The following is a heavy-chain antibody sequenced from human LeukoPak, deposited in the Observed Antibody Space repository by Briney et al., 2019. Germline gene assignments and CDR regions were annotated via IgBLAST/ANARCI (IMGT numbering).Heavy chain of an antibody. J-gene: IGHJ4*02. CDR1: GFTFSSYG. CDR2: ISYDGSNK. Sequence: GGSLRLSCAASGFTFSSYGMHWVRQAPGKGLEWVAVISYDGSNKYYADSVKGRFTISRDNSKNTLYLQMNSLRAEDTAVYYCASPRTTVPCWGQGTLVTVSS. CDR3: ASPRTTVPC. V-gene: IGHV3-30*03. D-gene: IGHD4-17*01.